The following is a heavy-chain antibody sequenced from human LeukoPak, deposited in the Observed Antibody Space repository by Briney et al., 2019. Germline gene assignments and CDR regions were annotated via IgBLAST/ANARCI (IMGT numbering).Heavy chain of an antibody. J-gene: IGHJ4*02. V-gene: IGHV1-18*01. D-gene: IGHD3-10*01. CDR2: ISAYNGNT. Sequence: GASVRVSCKASGYTFTSYAMNWVRQAPGQGLEWMGWISAYNGNTNYAQKLQGRVTMTTDTSTSTAYMELRSLRSDDTAVYYCAREYGTMVRGVTDYWGQGTLVTVSS. CDR1: GYTFTSYA. CDR3: AREYGTMVRGVTDY.